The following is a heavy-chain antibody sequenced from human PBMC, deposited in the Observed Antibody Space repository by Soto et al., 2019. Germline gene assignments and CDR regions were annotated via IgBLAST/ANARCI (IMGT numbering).Heavy chain of an antibody. D-gene: IGHD6-13*01. Sequence: EVHLVESGGGLVQPGGSLRLSCAASGFTFSSCWMHWVRQAPGKGLVWVSRINSDGSSTTYADSVKGRFTISRDNAKNTLYLQMNSLRAEDTAVYYCAIAHIATTARPDYWGQGTLVTVSS. CDR3: AIAHIATTARPDY. CDR2: INSDGSST. V-gene: IGHV3-74*01. CDR1: GFTFSSCW. J-gene: IGHJ4*02.